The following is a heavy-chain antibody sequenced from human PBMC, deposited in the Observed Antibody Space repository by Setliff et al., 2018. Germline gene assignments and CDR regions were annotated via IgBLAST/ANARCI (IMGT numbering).Heavy chain of an antibody. CDR1: GFTFSSYS. Sequence: PGGSLRLSCAASGFTFSSYSMNWVRQAPGKGLEWVAVICSDGSNKFYADSVKGRFTISGDNSKNTLFLQMNRLRAEDTAVYHCARGMYSSRWYDYRAFDIWGQGTTVTVSS. CDR2: ICSDGSNK. V-gene: IGHV3-33*08. D-gene: IGHD6-13*01. CDR3: ARGMYSSRWYDYRAFDI. J-gene: IGHJ3*02.